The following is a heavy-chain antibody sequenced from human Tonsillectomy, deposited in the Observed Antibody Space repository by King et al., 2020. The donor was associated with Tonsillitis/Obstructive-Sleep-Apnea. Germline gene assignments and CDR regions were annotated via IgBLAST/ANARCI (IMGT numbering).Heavy chain of an antibody. Sequence: TLKESGPTLVKPTQTLTLTCTFSVFSLSTSGVGVGWIRQPPGKALEWLSLIYLDDDKRYSPSLKSRLTITKDTSKNQVVLTMTNMDPVDTATYYCAHSVSTIFGVVIPFDPWGQGTLVTVSS. V-gene: IGHV2-5*02. CDR2: IYLDDDK. CDR3: AHSVSTIFGVVIPFDP. J-gene: IGHJ5*02. D-gene: IGHD3-3*01. CDR1: VFSLSTSGVG.